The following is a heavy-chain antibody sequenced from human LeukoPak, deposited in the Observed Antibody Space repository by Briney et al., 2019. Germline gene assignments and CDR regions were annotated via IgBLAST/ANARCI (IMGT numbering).Heavy chain of an antibody. D-gene: IGHD6-13*01. J-gene: IGHJ5*02. Sequence: ASVKVSCKASGYTFSSNYMHWVRQAPGQGFGWVGIINPSGRTTNYAQKFQGRITMTKDTSTSTLSMELGSLTSEDTAVYYCATTYSSSWYWWFDPWGQGTLVTVSS. CDR1: GYTFSSNY. CDR2: INPSGRTT. CDR3: ATTYSSSWYWWFDP. V-gene: IGHV1-46*01.